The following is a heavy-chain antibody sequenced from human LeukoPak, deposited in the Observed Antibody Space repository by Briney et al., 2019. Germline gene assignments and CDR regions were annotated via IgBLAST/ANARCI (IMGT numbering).Heavy chain of an antibody. D-gene: IGHD3-16*01. V-gene: IGHV3-30-3*01. Sequence: GGSLRLSCAAFGFTFSSYAMHWVRQAPGKGLEWVAVISYDGSNKYYADSVKGRFTISRDNSKNTLYLQMNSLRAEDTAVYYCARDLPPYDYSDYWGQGTLVTVSS. CDR3: ARDLPPYDYSDY. J-gene: IGHJ4*02. CDR2: ISYDGSNK. CDR1: GFTFSSYA.